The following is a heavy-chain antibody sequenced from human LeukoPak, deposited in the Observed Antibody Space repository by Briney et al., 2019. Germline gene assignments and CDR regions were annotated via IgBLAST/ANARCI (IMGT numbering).Heavy chain of an antibody. V-gene: IGHV3-30*03. J-gene: IGHJ4*02. CDR3: ARDRAWNYFDS. CDR2: ISSDGNRK. D-gene: IGHD3-3*01. Sequence: GGSLRLSCTPFEFTFYKHGMHWVRQVPGKGPEGVAIISSDGNRKYYAHSVEGRFTISRDNSKNTLYLQMDSLRVDDTAVYYCARDRAWNYFDSWGQGTLVTVSS. CDR1: EFTFYKHG.